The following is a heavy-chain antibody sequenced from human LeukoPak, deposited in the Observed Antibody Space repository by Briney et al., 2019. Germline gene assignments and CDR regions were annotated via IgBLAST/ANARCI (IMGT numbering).Heavy chain of an antibody. CDR2: IYYSGST. D-gene: IGHD7-27*01. CDR3: ARESSWGNFDY. J-gene: IGHJ4*02. CDR1: GGSISPYH. Sequence: SETLSLTCAVSGGSISPYHWTWIRQPPGKGLEWIGYIYYSGSTNYNPSLKSRVTISVDTSKNQFSLKLSYVTAADTAVYFCARESSWGNFDYWGQGTLVTVSS. V-gene: IGHV4-59*01.